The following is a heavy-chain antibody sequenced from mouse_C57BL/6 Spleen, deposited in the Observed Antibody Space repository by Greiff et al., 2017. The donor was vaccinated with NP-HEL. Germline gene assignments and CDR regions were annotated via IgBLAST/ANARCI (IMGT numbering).Heavy chain of an antibody. CDR3: TRDRRIYYGYDDAMDY. CDR2: ISSGGDYI. CDR1: GFTFSSYA. J-gene: IGHJ4*01. D-gene: IGHD2-2*01. Sequence: EVHLVESGEGLVKPGGSLKLSCAASGFTFSSYAMSWVRQTPEKRLEWVAYISSGGDYIYYADTVKGRFTISRDNARNTLYLQMSSLKSEDTAMYYCTRDRRIYYGYDDAMDYWGQGTSVTVSS. V-gene: IGHV5-9-1*02.